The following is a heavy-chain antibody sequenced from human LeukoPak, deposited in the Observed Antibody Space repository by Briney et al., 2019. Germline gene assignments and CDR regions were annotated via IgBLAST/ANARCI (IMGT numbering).Heavy chain of an antibody. CDR3: ARNIVVVVAAGMEGFDP. CDR2: ISYDGSNK. D-gene: IGHD2-15*01. J-gene: IGHJ5*02. Sequence: GGSLRLSCAASGFTFSSYGMHWVRQAPGKGLEWVAVISYDGSNKYYADSVKGRFTISRDNSKNTLYLQMNSLRAEDTAVYYCARNIVVVVAAGMEGFDPWGQGTLVTVSS. V-gene: IGHV3-30*19. CDR1: GFTFSSYG.